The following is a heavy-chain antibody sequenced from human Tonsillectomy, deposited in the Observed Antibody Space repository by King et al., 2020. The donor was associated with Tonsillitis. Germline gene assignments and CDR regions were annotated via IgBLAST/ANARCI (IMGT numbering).Heavy chain of an antibody. CDR1: GYTFTSYY. CDR2: INPSGGST. J-gene: IGHJ6*03. V-gene: IGHV1-46*03. CDR3: ARDGELLSQDGYYYYMDV. Sequence: VQLVESGAEVKKPGASVKVSCKASGYTFTSYYMHWVRQAPGQGLEWMGIINPSGGSTSYAQKFQGRVTMTRDTSTSTVYMELSSLRSEDTAVYYCARDGELLSQDGYYYYMDVWGKGTTVTVSS. D-gene: IGHD1-26*01.